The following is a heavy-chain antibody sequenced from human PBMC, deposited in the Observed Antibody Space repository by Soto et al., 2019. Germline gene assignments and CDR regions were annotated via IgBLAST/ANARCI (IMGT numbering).Heavy chain of an antibody. V-gene: IGHV3-7*01. D-gene: IGHD1-1*01. CDR2: INQDGNED. J-gene: IGHJ4*02. CDR3: ARTGDGHHDFLDY. CDR1: GFTFSSYW. Sequence: VPLEESGGGLVQPGGSLRRSCAASGFTFSSYWMNWVRQAPGKGLEWVANINQDGNEDNLLDSVKGRFTISRDNAKKSLFLQMNSLRVDDPAVYYCARTGDGHHDFLDYWGQGALVSVSA.